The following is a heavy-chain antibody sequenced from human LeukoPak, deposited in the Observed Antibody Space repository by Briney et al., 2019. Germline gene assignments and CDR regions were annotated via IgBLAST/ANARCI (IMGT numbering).Heavy chain of an antibody. J-gene: IGHJ6*02. V-gene: IGHV3-7*05. D-gene: IGHD3-10*01. CDR1: GFTFSSYW. Sequence: PGGSLRLSCVASGFTFSSYWMSWVRQAPGKGLEWVANIKQDGSEKYYVDSVKGRFTISRDNAKNSLYLQMNSLRAEDTAVYYCARDIKGNYYYYGMDVWGQGTTVTVSS. CDR2: IKQDGSEK. CDR3: ARDIKGNYYYYGMDV.